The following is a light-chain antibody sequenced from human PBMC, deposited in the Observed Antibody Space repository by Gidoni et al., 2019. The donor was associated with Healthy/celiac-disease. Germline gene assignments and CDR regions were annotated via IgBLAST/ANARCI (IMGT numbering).Light chain of an antibody. Sequence: QSALTQPASVSGSPGQSITISCTGTISDFGGYNSVSWYPQHPGKAPKLRIYEVSNRPSGVSNRFSGSKSGNTASLTISGLHAEDEADYYCSSYTSSSTWVFGGGTKLTVL. CDR1: ISDFGGYNS. CDR2: EVS. CDR3: SSYTSSSTWV. V-gene: IGLV2-14*01. J-gene: IGLJ3*02.